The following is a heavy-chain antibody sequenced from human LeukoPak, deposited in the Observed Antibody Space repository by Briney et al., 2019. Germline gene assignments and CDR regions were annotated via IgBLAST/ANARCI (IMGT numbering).Heavy chain of an antibody. D-gene: IGHD3-22*01. CDR1: GYTFTGYY. J-gene: IGHJ4*02. V-gene: IGHV1-2*02. CDR2: INPNSGGT. CDR3: ARSPIVVVITTSPDY. Sequence: GASVKVSCKASGYTFTGYYMHWVRQAPGQGLEWMGWINPNSGGTNYAQKLQGRVTMTTDTSTSTAYMELRSLRSDDTAVYYCARSPIVVVITTSPDYWGQGTLVTVSS.